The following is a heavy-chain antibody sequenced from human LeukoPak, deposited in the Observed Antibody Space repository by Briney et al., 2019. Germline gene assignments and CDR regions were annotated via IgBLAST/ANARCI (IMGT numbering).Heavy chain of an antibody. CDR3: ARRDILTGRDAFDI. CDR1: GGSFSGGSFSGYY. J-gene: IGHJ3*02. V-gene: IGHV4-34*01. Sequence: PSETLSLTCDVYGGSFSGGSFSGYYWSWIRQPPGKGLEWIGEINHRGSTNYNPSLKSRVTISVDTSKNQFSLKLSSVTAADTAVYYCARRDILTGRDAFDIWGQGTMVTVSS. D-gene: IGHD3-9*01. CDR2: INHRGST.